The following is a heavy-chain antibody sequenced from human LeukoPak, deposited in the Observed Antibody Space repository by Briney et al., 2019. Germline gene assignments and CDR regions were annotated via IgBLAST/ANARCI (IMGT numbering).Heavy chain of an antibody. V-gene: IGHV3-23*01. D-gene: IGHD3-22*01. CDR3: AKVADTSGYYYSDY. J-gene: IGHJ4*02. CDR2: ISGTGGST. Sequence: GGSLRLSCAASGFTFSSSAMSWVRQAPGKGLGWVSAISGTGGSTFYADSVKGRFTISRDNSKNTLYLQMNSLRAEDTAVYYCAKVADTSGYYYSDYWGQGTLVTVSS. CDR1: GFTFSSSA.